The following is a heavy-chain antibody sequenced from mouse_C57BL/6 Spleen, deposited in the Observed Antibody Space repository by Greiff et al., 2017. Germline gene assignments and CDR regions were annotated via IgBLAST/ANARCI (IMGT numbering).Heavy chain of an antibody. CDR2: IYPGNGDT. CDR1: GYTFTSYW. CDR3: TDGRHSNYVYAMDY. V-gene: IGHV1-5*01. Sequence: EVQLQQSGTVLARPGASVKMSCKTSGYTFTSYWMHWVKQRPGQGLEWIGAIYPGNGDTSYNQKFKGKAKLTAVTSASTAYMELSSRTNEDSAVYYFTDGRHSNYVYAMDYWGQGTSVTVAS. J-gene: IGHJ4*01. D-gene: IGHD2-5*01.